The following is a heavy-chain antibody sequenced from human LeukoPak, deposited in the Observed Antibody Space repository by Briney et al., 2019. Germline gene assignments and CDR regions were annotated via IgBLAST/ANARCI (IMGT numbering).Heavy chain of an antibody. Sequence: GGSLRLSCAASGFTFRNYAMTWVRQAPGKGLEWVSTINGGGTKTYYADSVKGRFTISRDNSKSTLYLQVDSLRAEDTAVYYCATPQTPRGYDSSGYYYALYYFDYWGQGTLVTVSS. J-gene: IGHJ4*02. CDR2: INGGGTKT. CDR3: ATPQTPRGYDSSGYYYALYYFDY. V-gene: IGHV3-23*01. D-gene: IGHD3-22*01. CDR1: GFTFRNYA.